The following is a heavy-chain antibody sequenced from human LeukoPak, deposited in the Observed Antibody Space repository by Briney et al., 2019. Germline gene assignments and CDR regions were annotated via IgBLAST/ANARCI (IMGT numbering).Heavy chain of an antibody. CDR3: ARARYETRIWPKSRYNYYHYMDV. CDR2: INPSGGST. D-gene: IGHD3-3*01. Sequence: ASVKVSCKASGYTFTSYYMHWVRQAPGQGLEWMGIINPSGGSTTYAQKFQGRVTMTRDTSTSTAYMELRSLRSDDTAVYYCARARYETRIWPKSRYNYYHYMDVWGKGTTVTVSS. J-gene: IGHJ6*03. V-gene: IGHV1-46*01. CDR1: GYTFTSYY.